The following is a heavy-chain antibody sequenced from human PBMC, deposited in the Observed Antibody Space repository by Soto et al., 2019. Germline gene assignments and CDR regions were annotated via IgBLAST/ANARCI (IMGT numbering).Heavy chain of an antibody. Sequence: QAQLVQSGGGVVQPGRSLRLSCAASGFTFRSHGMHWVRQAPGKGLEWVAVIWYDGSNKYYAESVKGRFTISRDNSKSTVDLQMNSLRVADTAVYYCVRCGPDKSFDHWGQGTQFTVAA. D-gene: IGHD2-2*01. CDR1: GFTFRSHG. V-gene: IGHV3-33*01. J-gene: IGHJ5*02. CDR3: VRCGPDKSFDH. CDR2: IWYDGSNK.